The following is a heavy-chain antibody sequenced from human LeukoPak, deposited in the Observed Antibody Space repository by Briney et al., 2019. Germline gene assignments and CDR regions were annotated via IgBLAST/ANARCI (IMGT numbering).Heavy chain of an antibody. CDR3: AKGDWELGHTGYFDQ. V-gene: IGHV3-30*04. D-gene: IGHD3-10*01. CDR2: ISYDGSNK. J-gene: IGHJ4*02. Sequence: SGRSLRLSCAASGFTFSSYAMHWVRQAPGKGLEWVAVISYDGSNKYYADPVKGRFTISRDNSKNTVYVQMNSLRPEDTAVYYCAKGDWELGHTGYFDQWGQGALVTVSS. CDR1: GFTFSSYA.